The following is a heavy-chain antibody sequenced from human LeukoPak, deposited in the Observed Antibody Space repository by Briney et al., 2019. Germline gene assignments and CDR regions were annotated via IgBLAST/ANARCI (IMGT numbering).Heavy chain of an antibody. Sequence: GGSLRLSCAASRFTFSSFWMHWVRQAPGKGLVGVSDMNEDGTTTRYADSVKGRFTISRDNSKNKLYLQMTSLRVEDTAVYYCASGTNRAFDIWGQGTMVTVSS. CDR1: RFTFSSFW. CDR3: ASGTNRAFDI. J-gene: IGHJ3*02. CDR2: MNEDGTTT. V-gene: IGHV3-74*01. D-gene: IGHD1-1*01.